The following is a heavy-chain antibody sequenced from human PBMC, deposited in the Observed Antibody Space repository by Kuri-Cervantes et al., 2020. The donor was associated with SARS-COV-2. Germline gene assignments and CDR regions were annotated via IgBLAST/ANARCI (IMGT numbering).Heavy chain of an antibody. V-gene: IGHV3-33*08. CDR3: ARNHSMDV. J-gene: IGHJ6*03. CDR2: IWYDGRNT. Sequence: GGSLRLSCASSGFTFSDYDMHWVRQAPGKGLEWVAVIWYDGRNTYYTGSVKGRFTISRDNSKNMLYLEVNSLRAEDTAVYYCARNHSMDVRGTGTAVTVSS. CDR1: GFTFSDYD.